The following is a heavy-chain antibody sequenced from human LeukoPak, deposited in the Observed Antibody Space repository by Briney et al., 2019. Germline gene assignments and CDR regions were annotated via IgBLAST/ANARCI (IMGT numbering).Heavy chain of an antibody. J-gene: IGHJ2*01. CDR3: ARGPGAWNYWYFDL. Sequence: GGSLRLSCAASGFTFSSYAMRWVRQAPGKGLEWVAVISYDGSNKYYADSVKGRFTISRDNSKNTLYLQMNSLRAEDTAVYYCARGPGAWNYWYFDLWGRGTLVTVSS. CDR1: GFTFSSYA. V-gene: IGHV3-30*01. D-gene: IGHD1-1*01. CDR2: ISYDGSNK.